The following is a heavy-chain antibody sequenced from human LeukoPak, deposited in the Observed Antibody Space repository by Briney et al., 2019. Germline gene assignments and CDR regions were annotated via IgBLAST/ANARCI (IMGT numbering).Heavy chain of an antibody. CDR1: GYNFTNYW. CDR2: IYPDEHYI. V-gene: IGHV5-51*01. J-gene: IGHJ6*02. D-gene: IGHD2-15*01. CDR3: ARHGLEGCRGGMCYRSYYYYGVDV. Sequence: GESLKISCEASGYNFTNYWIGWVRQMPGKGLEWMGIIYPDEHYIKYSPSFRGQVTISADNSISTAYLQWSSLKASDTAMYFCARHGLEGCRGGMCYRSYYYYGVDVWGQGTTVTVSS.